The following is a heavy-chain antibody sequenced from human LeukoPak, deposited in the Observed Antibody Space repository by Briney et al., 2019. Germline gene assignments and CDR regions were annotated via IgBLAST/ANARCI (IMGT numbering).Heavy chain of an antibody. J-gene: IGHJ5*02. D-gene: IGHD2-15*01. Sequence: PSETLSLTCTVSGGSISSGDYYWSWIRQPPGKGLEWIGYIYYSGSTYYNPSLKSRVTISVDTSKNQFSLKLSSVTAADTAVYYCARDRRSGGSRLPYNWFDPWGQGTLVTVSS. V-gene: IGHV4-30-4*01. CDR1: GGSISSGDYY. CDR3: ARDRRSGGSRLPYNWFDP. CDR2: IYYSGST.